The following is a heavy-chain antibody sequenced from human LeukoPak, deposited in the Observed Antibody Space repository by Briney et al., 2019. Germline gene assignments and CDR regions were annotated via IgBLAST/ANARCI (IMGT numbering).Heavy chain of an antibody. CDR3: ARGLSTPRYYYDSSGYYRTYYYYYMDV. V-gene: IGHV4-34*01. CDR2: INHSGST. J-gene: IGHJ6*03. CDR1: GGSFSGYY. Sequence: PSETLSRTCAVYGGSFSGYYWSWIRQPPGKGLEWIGEINHSGSTNYNPSLKSRVTISVDTSKNQFSLKLSSVTAADTAVYYCARGLSTPRYYYDSSGYYRTYYYYYMDVWGKGTTVTVSS. D-gene: IGHD3-22*01.